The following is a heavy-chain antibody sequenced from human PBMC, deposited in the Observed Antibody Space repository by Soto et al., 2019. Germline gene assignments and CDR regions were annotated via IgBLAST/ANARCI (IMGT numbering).Heavy chain of an antibody. CDR3: ARDGGENWFDP. V-gene: IGHV3-33*01. CDR1: GFTFSSYG. D-gene: IGHD2-21*01. Sequence: LRLSCAASGFTFSSYGMHWVRQAPGKGLEWVAVIWYDGSNKYYADSVKGRFTISRDNSKNTLYLQMNSLRAEDTAVYYCARDGGENWFDPWGQGTLVTVS. J-gene: IGHJ5*02. CDR2: IWYDGSNK.